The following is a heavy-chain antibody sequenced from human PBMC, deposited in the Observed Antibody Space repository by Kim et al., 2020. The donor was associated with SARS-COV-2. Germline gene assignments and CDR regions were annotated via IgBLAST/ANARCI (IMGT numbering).Heavy chain of an antibody. V-gene: IGHV1-2*02. D-gene: IGHD2-2*01. CDR1: GYTFTGYY. CDR2: INPNSGGT. J-gene: IGHJ5*02. CDR3: ARDLVVVPAATSHFDP. Sequence: ASVKVSCKASGYTFTGYYMHWVRQAPGQGLEWMGWINPNSGGTNYAQKFQGRVTMTRDTSISTAYMELSRLRSDDTAVYYCARDLVVVPAATSHFDPWGQGTLVTVSS.